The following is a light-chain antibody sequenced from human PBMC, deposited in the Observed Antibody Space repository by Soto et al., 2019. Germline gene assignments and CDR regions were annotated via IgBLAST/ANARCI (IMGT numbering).Light chain of an antibody. CDR3: MQSVQAPLT. Sequence: DIVMTQTPLSLSVTPGQPASISCKSTQSLLHSDGKTYFYWYLQKPGRPPQILIYEVSNRFAGVPDRFSGSGSGTDFTLRISRVEAEDGGTYYCMQSVQAPLTFGGGTKVEIK. J-gene: IGKJ4*01. CDR1: QSLLHSDGKTY. CDR2: EVS. V-gene: IGKV2D-29*01.